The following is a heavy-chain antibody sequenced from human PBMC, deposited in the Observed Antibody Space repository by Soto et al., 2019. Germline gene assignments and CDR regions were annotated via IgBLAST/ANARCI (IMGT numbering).Heavy chain of an antibody. D-gene: IGHD5-18*01. CDR2: IYSSGST. Sequence: SETLSLTCAVSGGSIRSYYWNWIRQSPGKGLEWIGYIYSSGSTHYNPSLQNRVTISIDTSKNQVSLEVNSVTAADTAVYYCARDHPHSYGVYYFDYWGQGTPVTVSS. CDR3: ARDHPHSYGVYYFDY. J-gene: IGHJ4*02. CDR1: GGSIRSYY. V-gene: IGHV4-59*01.